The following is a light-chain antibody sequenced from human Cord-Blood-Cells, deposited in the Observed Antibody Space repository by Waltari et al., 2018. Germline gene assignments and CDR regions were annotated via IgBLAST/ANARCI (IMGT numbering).Light chain of an antibody. V-gene: IGLV2-11*01. CDR1: SSDVGGYNY. J-gene: IGLJ3*02. CDR2: DVS. CDR3: CSYAGSYPWV. Sequence: QSALTQPRSVSGSPGRSVTISCTGTSSDVGGYNYVSWYQQHPGKAPKLMIYDVSKRPSGVPDRFSGSKSGNTASLTISGLQAEDEADYSCCSYAGSYPWVFGGGTKLTVL.